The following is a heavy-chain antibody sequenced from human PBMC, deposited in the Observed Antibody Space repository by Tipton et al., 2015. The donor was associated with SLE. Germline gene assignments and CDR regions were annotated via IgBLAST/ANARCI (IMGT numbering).Heavy chain of an antibody. CDR3: ARDNWGSGSDY. V-gene: IGHV4-39*07. J-gene: IGHJ4*02. CDR2: IYYSGST. CDR1: GGSISSHY. D-gene: IGHD7-27*01. Sequence: LRLSCTVSGGSISSHYWGWIRQPPGKGLEWIGSIYYSGSTYYNPSLKSRVTISVDTSKNQFSLKLSSVTAADTAVYYCARDNWGSGSDYWGQGTLVTVSS.